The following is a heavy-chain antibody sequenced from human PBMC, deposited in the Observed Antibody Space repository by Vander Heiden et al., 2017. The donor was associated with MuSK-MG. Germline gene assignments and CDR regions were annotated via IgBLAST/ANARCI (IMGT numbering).Heavy chain of an antibody. V-gene: IGHV2-5*02. D-gene: IGHD3-16*01. CDR1: GFSLITSGVG. CDR3: AHTRARRLMSEDYFDY. Sequence: QITLRESGPPLVKPTQTLTLTCTFSGFSLITSGVGVGWIRQHPGKALEWLALIYWDDDKRYSPSLESRLTITKDTSINQVVLTMTNMDPVDTATYFCAHTRARRLMSEDYFDYWGQGTLVTVSS. J-gene: IGHJ4*02. CDR2: IYWDDDK.